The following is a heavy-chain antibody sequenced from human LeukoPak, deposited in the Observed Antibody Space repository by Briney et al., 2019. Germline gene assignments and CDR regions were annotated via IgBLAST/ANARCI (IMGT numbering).Heavy chain of an antibody. CDR1: GSTFSSYA. CDR3: VKDVGGAAGY. V-gene: IGHV3-64D*06. J-gene: IGHJ4*02. D-gene: IGHD1-26*01. Sequence: GGSLRLSCSASGSTFSSYAMHWVRQAPGKGLEYVSPISSNGDSTYYADSVKGRFTISRDNSKNTLYLQMSSLRPEDTAVYYCVKDVGGAAGYWGQGTLVTVSS. CDR2: ISSNGDST.